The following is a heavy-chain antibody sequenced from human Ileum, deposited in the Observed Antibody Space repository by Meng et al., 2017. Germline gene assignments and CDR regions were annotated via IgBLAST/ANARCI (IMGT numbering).Heavy chain of an antibody. Sequence: ASVKVSCKASGYTFNNYHMHWVRQAPGQGLEWMGQINPSGGRTTYAQKFKGRVTMTSDTSTSTVYMELSSLRSEDTAVYYCARDSGSYSPEDWGHGTLVTVSS. V-gene: IGHV1-46*02. D-gene: IGHD1-26*01. J-gene: IGHJ4*01. CDR1: GYTFNNYH. CDR3: ARDSGSYSPED. CDR2: INPSGGRT.